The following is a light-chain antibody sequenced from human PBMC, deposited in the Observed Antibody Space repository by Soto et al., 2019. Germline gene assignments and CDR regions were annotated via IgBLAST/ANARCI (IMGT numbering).Light chain of an antibody. V-gene: IGLV1-44*01. CDR2: RDD. CDR3: AAWDDGLKGGL. CDR1: ISNIGGNT. Sequence: QSVLTQAPATSGTPGQRVTISCSGTISNIGGNTVNWYQQVPGTAPKLLIYRDDQRPSGVPDRFSGSKSATSASLAISGLQSEDEADYYCAAWDDGLKGGLFGGGTKLPVL. J-gene: IGLJ2*01.